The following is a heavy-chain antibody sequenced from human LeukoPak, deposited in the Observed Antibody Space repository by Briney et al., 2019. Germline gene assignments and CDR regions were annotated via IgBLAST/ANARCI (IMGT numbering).Heavy chain of an antibody. CDR1: GYTFTSYD. CDR3: ARGLRDYVWGSYRYIP. V-gene: IGHV1-8*01. D-gene: IGHD3-16*02. J-gene: IGHJ5*02. Sequence: ASVKVSCKASGYTFTSYDINCVRQATGQGLEWTGWMNPNSGNTGYAQKFQGRVTMTRNTSISTAYMELSSLRSEDTAVYYCARGLRDYVWGSYRYIPWGQGTLVTVSS. CDR2: MNPNSGNT.